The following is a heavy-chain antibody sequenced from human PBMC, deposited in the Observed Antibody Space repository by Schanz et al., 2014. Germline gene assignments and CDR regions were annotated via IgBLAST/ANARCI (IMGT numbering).Heavy chain of an antibody. J-gene: IGHJ6*02. V-gene: IGHV3-30*03. Sequence: VQLLESGGGLVQPGGSLRLSCATSGLTFTSAWMSWVRQAPGKGLEWVALVSSDGNNDYYTDSVKGRFTISRDNSKNTVHLQMNSLRAEDTAVYYCLAPDYGMDVWGQGTTVTGSS. CDR2: VSSDGNND. CDR3: LAPDYGMDV. CDR1: GLTFTSAW.